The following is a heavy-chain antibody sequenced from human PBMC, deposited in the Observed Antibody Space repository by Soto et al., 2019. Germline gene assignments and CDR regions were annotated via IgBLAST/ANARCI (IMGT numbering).Heavy chain of an antibody. CDR2: ISSDGGDK. CDR3: AKDFTVGAADYYFDY. V-gene: IGHV3-30*18. J-gene: IGHJ4*02. Sequence: GGSLRLSCAASGFTFSDYAMHWVRQAPGKGLEWVAVISSDGGDKHYADSVKGRFTISRDNSKNTLNLQLNSLRAEDTAVYYWAKDFTVGAADYYFDYWGQGTLVTVSS. D-gene: IGHD1-26*01. CDR1: GFTFSDYA.